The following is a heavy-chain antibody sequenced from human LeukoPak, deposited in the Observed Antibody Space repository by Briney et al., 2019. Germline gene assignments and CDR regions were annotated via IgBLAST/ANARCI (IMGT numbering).Heavy chain of an antibody. CDR3: ARDSTEWLRFDYMDV. CDR1: GFTFSSYE. D-gene: IGHD5-12*01. J-gene: IGHJ6*03. Sequence: PGGSLRLSCAASGFTFSSYEMNWVRQAPGKGLEWVSYISSSGSTIYYADSVKGRFTISRDNAKNSLYLQMNSLRAEDTAVYYCARDSTEWLRFDYMDVWGKGTTVTISS. V-gene: IGHV3-48*03. CDR2: ISSSGSTI.